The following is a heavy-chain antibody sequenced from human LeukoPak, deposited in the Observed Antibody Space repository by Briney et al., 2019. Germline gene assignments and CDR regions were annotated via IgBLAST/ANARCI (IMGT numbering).Heavy chain of an antibody. D-gene: IGHD3-3*01. J-gene: IGHJ5*02. Sequence: SETLSLTCAVYGGSFSGYYWSWIRQPPGKGLEWIGEINHSGSTNYNLSLKSRVTISVDTSKNQFSLKLSSVTAADTAVYYCASKYYDFWKGNWFDPWGQGILVTVSS. V-gene: IGHV4-34*01. CDR2: INHSGST. CDR3: ASKYYDFWKGNWFDP. CDR1: GGSFSGYY.